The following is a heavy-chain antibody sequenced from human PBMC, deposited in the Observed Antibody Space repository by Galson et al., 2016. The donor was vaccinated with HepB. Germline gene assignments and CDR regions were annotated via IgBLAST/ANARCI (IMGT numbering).Heavy chain of an antibody. J-gene: IGHJ6*02. D-gene: IGHD2-2*02. CDR1: GGSVSSASHY. V-gene: IGHV4-61*01. Sequence: ETLSLTCTVSGGSVSSASHYWSWVRQPTGKGLEWIGYISDSESTTYNPSLKGRVTISLDRSKNQFSLRLNSVIAADTAVYYCAKDEGFYNGMDFWGQGTTVTVSS. CDR2: ISDSEST. CDR3: AKDEGFYNGMDF.